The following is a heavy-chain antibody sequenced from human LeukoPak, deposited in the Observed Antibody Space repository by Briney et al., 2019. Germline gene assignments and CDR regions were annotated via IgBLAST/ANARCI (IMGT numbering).Heavy chain of an antibody. CDR1: GSRFTTYW. D-gene: IGHD6-19*01. Sequence: GASLKISCKGSGSRFTTYWIGWVRQMPGKGLEWMGGIYPGDSDTSYSPSFQGQVTISADTSISTAYMQWSSLTASDTAMYYCARPLDAVAGTSSDYWGQGTLVTVSS. J-gene: IGHJ4*02. V-gene: IGHV5-51*01. CDR3: ARPLDAVAGTSSDY. CDR2: IYPGDSDT.